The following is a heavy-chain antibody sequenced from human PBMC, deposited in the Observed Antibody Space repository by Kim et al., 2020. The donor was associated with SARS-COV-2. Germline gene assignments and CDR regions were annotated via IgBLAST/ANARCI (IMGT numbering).Heavy chain of an antibody. D-gene: IGHD2-15*01. CDR3: GRVHTLPLF. CDR2: IKQDGSEK. Sequence: GGSLRLSCAASGFTFSDYWMTWVRQAPGKGLEWVANIKQDGSEKHYVDSVKGRFTISRDNAKTSLYLQMNSLRAEDTAVYYCGRVHTLPLFGGQGTLVTVSS. V-gene: IGHV3-7*01. J-gene: IGHJ4*02. CDR1: GFTFSDYW.